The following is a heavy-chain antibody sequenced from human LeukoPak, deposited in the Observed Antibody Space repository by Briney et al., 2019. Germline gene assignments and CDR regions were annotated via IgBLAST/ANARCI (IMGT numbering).Heavy chain of an antibody. CDR1: GGSFSGYY. J-gene: IGHJ4*02. CDR3: ASGLHVVVTATVYFDY. V-gene: IGHV4-34*01. CDR2: INHSGST. Sequence: PSETLSFTCAVYGGSFSGYYWSWIRQPPGKGLEWIGEINHSGSTNYNPSLKSRVTISVDTSKNQFSLKLSSVTAADTAVYYCASGLHVVVTATVYFDYWGQGTLVTVSS. D-gene: IGHD2-21*02.